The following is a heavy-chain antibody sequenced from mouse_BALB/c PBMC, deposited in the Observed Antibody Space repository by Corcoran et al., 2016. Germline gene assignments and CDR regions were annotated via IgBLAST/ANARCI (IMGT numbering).Heavy chain of an antibody. CDR1: GYTFTNYG. V-gene: IGHV9-3-1*01. CDR2: INTYTGEP. Sequence: QIQLVQSGPELKKPGETVKISCKASGYTFTNYGMNWVKQAPGKGLKWMGWINTYTGEPTYADDFKGRFAFSLETSASTAYLQINNLKNEDTATYFCARESGSSFYFDYWGQGTTLTVSA. CDR3: ARESGSSFYFDY. J-gene: IGHJ2*01. D-gene: IGHD1-1*01.